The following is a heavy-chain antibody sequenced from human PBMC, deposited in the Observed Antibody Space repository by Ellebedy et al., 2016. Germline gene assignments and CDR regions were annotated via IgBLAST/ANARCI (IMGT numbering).Heavy chain of an antibody. CDR1: GFTFSSYA. V-gene: IGHV3-23*01. Sequence: GESLKISCAASGFTFSSYAMSWVRQAPGKGLEWVSAISGSGGSTYYADSVKGRFTISRDNSKNTLYLQMNSLRAEDTAVYYCAMRALRGDYYYYMDVWGKGTTVTVSS. CDR3: AMRALRGDYYYYMDV. CDR2: ISGSGGST. J-gene: IGHJ6*03. D-gene: IGHD3-10*01.